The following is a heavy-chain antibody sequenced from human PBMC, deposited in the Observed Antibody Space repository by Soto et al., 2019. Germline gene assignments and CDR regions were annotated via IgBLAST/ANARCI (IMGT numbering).Heavy chain of an antibody. CDR3: ARGNDGYRFV. Sequence: SETLSLICTVSSDSSDIGVHHWTWIHQLPEKGLEYIGYFYHSRTSFYNPSLKSRATISIDTSKSQFSLTLKSVTAADTAVYYCARGNDGYRFVWGQGTLVTVSS. CDR2: FYHSRTS. CDR1: SDSSDIGVHH. V-gene: IGHV4-31*03. D-gene: IGHD1-1*01. J-gene: IGHJ4*02.